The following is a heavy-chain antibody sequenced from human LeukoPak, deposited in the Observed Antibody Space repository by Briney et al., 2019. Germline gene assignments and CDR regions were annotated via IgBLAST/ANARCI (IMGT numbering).Heavy chain of an antibody. CDR3: AKAAYDRSGYDAFDI. CDR2: ISYDGSNK. D-gene: IGHD3-22*01. J-gene: IGHJ3*02. Sequence: PGGSLRLSCAASGFTFSSYGMHWVRQAPGKGLEWVSVISYDGSNKYYADSVKGRFTISRDNSKNTLYLQMNSLRAEDTAVYDCAKAAYDRSGYDAFDIWGQGKMVTVSS. V-gene: IGHV3-30*18. CDR1: GFTFSSYG.